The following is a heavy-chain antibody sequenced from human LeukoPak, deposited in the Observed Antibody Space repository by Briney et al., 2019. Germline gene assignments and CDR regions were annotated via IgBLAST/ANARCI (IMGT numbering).Heavy chain of an antibody. CDR2: MSADSATT. D-gene: IGHD3-10*01. CDR3: ARKSASGNYPLDY. Sequence: GGSLRLSCAASGFTFRDYGMTWVRQAPGKGLEWVSVMSADSATTFYADSVKGRFTISRDNAKNTVFLQMSSLRAEDTALYYCARKSASGNYPLDYWGQGTLVTVSS. J-gene: IGHJ4*02. V-gene: IGHV3-23*01. CDR1: GFTFRDYG.